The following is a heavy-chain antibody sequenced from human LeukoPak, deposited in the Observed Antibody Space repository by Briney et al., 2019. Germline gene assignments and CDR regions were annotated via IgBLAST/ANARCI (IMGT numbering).Heavy chain of an antibody. D-gene: IGHD4-17*01. V-gene: IGHV4-34*01. J-gene: IGHJ5*02. CDR3: ARGEYGNQRSHNWFDP. CDR1: GESFNGYY. CDR2: ISHRGST. Sequence: PSETLSLTCAVYGESFNGYYWSWIRQPPGKGLEWIGEISHRGSTNYNPSLKSRVTISIDTSKNQFSLKLSSVTAADTAVYYCARGEYGNQRSHNWFDPWGQGTLVTVSS.